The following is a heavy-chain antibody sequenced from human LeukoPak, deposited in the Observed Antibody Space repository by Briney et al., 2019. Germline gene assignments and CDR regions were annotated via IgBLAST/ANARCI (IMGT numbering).Heavy chain of an antibody. J-gene: IGHJ4*02. D-gene: IGHD3-22*01. Sequence: GGSLRLSCITSGFTFSTYAFHWVRQAPGKGLEWVSAISGSGGSTYYADSVKGRFTIPRDNSKNTLYLQMNSLRAEDTAVYYCAKGSRYYYDSSGYYHGYYFDYWGQGTLVTVSS. CDR3: AKGSRYYYDSSGYYHGYYFDY. CDR2: ISGSGGST. V-gene: IGHV3-23*01. CDR1: GFTFSTYA.